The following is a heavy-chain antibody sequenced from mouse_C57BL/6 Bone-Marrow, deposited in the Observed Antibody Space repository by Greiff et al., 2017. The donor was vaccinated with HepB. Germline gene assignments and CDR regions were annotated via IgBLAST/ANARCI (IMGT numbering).Heavy chain of an antibody. D-gene: IGHD2-10*01. Sequence: VQLQQSGAELVRPGTSVKVSCKASGYAFTNYLIEWVKQRPGQGLEWIGVINPGSGGTNYNEKFKGKATLTADKSSSTAYMQLSSLTSEDSAVYFCARSYYGNYGFAYWGQGTLVTVSA. CDR2: INPGSGGT. CDR3: ARSYYGNYGFAY. CDR1: GYAFTNYL. J-gene: IGHJ3*01. V-gene: IGHV1-54*01.